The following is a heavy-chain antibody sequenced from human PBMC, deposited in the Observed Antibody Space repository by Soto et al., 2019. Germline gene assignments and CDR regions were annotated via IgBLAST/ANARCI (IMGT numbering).Heavy chain of an antibody. D-gene: IGHD3-9*01. CDR3: LRDRDWAFDI. Sequence: GGSLRLSCAASGYALRDYSMNWIRQAPGKGLEWISYTGTSRKNTFYADSVRGRFTISRDDARNSVYLQLNSLGDEDTAVYYFLRDRDWAFDIWGQGTMVTVSS. CDR2: TGTSRKNT. J-gene: IGHJ3*02. CDR1: GYALRDYS. V-gene: IGHV3-48*02.